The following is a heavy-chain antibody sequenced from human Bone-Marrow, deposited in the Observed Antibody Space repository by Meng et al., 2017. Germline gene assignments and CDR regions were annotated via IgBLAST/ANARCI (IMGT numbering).Heavy chain of an antibody. D-gene: IGHD3-10*01. V-gene: IGHV1-46*01. CDR2: INPSGGST. CDR3: ARDPLRVGKFSYYFDY. CDR1: GYTFTSYA. Sequence: ASVKVSCKASGYTFTSYAMHWVRQAPGQRLEWMGIINPSGGSTSYAQKFQGRVTMTRDTSTSTVYMELSSLRSEDTAVYYCARDPLRVGKFSYYFDYWGQGTMVTVSS. J-gene: IGHJ4*02.